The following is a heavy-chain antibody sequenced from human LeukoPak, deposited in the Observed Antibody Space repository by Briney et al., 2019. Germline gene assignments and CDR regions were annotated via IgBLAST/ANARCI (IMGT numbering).Heavy chain of an antibody. D-gene: IGHD1-26*01. Sequence: PSETLSLTCTVSGGSISSYYWSWIRQPPGKGLEWIGYIYYSGSTNYNPSLKSRVTISVDTSKSQFSLKLSSVTAADTAVYYCGGTQVSSWAFDIWGQGTMVTVSS. V-gene: IGHV4-59*01. CDR2: IYYSGST. CDR1: GGSISSYY. J-gene: IGHJ3*02. CDR3: GGTQVSSWAFDI.